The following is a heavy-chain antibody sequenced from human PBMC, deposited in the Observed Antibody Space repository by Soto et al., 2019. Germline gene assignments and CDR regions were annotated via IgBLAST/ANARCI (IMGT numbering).Heavy chain of an antibody. D-gene: IGHD5-18*01. Sequence: QVQLVQSGAEVKKPGASVKVSCKASGYTFTGYHMHWVRLARGQGLEWMGWINPNSGGTNYAQKFQGWVTMTRDTSISTAYRELSRLRSDDTAVYYCARVVNTAMAASDYCYGMDVWGQGTTVTVSS. CDR2: INPNSGGT. V-gene: IGHV1-2*04. CDR1: GYTFTGYH. J-gene: IGHJ6*02. CDR3: ARVVNTAMAASDYCYGMDV.